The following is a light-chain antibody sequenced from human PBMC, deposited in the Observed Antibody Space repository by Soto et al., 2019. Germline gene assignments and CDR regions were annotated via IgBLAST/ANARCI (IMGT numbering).Light chain of an antibody. V-gene: IGKV1-5*03. CDR3: QQYETYPYT. Sequence: DIQMTQSPSTLSASVGDRVTVTCRASQSVSTWLAWYQQKPGEAPKLLIYGASRLQSGVPSRFSGSGSVTEVTLTITSLQPDDFATYYCQQYETYPYTFGQGTRVEIK. CDR1: QSVSTW. CDR2: GAS. J-gene: IGKJ1*01.